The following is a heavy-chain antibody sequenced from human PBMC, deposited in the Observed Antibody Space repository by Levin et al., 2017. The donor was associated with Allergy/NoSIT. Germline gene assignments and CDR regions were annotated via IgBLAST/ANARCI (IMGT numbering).Heavy chain of an antibody. D-gene: IGHD3-22*01. V-gene: IGHV4-39*07. Sequence: TCTVSGGSISSSSYYWGWIRQPGGKGGEGRGRREERGRREEKKELKSRVTISVDTSKNQFSLKLSSVTAADTAVYYCARDQGGYYDSSGYDGWFDPWGQGTLVTVSS. J-gene: IGHJ5*02. CDR3: ARDQGGYYDSSGYDGWFDP. CDR1: GGSISSSSYY. CDR2: REERGRR.